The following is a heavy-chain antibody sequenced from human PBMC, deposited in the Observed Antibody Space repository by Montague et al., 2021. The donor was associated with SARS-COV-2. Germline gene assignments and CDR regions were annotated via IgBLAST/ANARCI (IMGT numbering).Heavy chain of an antibody. Sequence: SETLSLTCTVSGGSISSYYWSWIRQPPGKGLEWIGYIYYSGSTNYNPSLNSRVTISVDTSKNQFSLKLSSVTAADTAVYYCSRGGYYGYAFDNWGQGTMVTVSS. CDR3: SRGGYYGYAFDN. CDR1: GGSISSYY. V-gene: IGHV4-59*01. J-gene: IGHJ3*02. CDR2: IYYSGST. D-gene: IGHD3-10*01.